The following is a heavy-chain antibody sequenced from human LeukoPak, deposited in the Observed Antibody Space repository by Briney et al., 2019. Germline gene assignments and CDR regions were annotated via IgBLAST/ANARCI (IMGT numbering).Heavy chain of an antibody. D-gene: IGHD3-22*01. V-gene: IGHV3-53*01. CDR3: ARDLSYYDSSGYTPHYYYGMDV. Sequence: GGSLRPSCAASGFTVSSNYMSWVRQAPGKGLEWVSVIYSGGSTYYADSVKGRFTISRDNSKNTLYLQMNSLRAEDTAVYYCARDLSYYDSSGYTPHYYYGMDVWGQGTTVTVSS. CDR2: IYSGGST. CDR1: GFTVSSNY. J-gene: IGHJ6*02.